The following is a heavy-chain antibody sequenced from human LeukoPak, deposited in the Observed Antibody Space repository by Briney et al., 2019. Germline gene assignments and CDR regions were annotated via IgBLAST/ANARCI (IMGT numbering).Heavy chain of an antibody. Sequence: PGGSLRLSCAASGFTVSSNYMTWVRQAPGKGLEWVSVVYTGGSTYSADSVKGRFTISRDNSKNTLYLQMNSLRAEDTAVYYCALLAVAAPGLYYYGMDVWGQGTTVTVSS. J-gene: IGHJ6*02. V-gene: IGHV3-53*05. D-gene: IGHD6-19*01. CDR3: ALLAVAAPGLYYYGMDV. CDR1: GFTVSSNY. CDR2: VYTGGST.